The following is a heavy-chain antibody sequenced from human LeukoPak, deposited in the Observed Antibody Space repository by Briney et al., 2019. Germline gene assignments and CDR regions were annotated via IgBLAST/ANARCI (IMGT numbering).Heavy chain of an antibody. D-gene: IGHD6-19*01. CDR3: ARSAYSSGWYNWFDP. V-gene: IGHV1-3*01. CDR1: GYTFTSYA. CDR2: INAGNGNT. J-gene: IGHJ5*02. Sequence: GASVKVSCKASGYTFTSYAMHWVRQAPGQRLEWMGWINAGNGNTKYSQKFQGRVTITRDTSASTAYMELSSLRSEDTAVYYCARSAYSSGWYNWFDPWGQGTLVTVSS.